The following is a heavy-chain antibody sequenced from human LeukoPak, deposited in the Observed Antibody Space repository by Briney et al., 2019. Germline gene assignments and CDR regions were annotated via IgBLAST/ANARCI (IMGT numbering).Heavy chain of an antibody. CDR2: IYYSGST. J-gene: IGHJ4*02. V-gene: IGHV4-31*03. Sequence: PSETLSLTCTVSGGSISSGGYYWSWIRQHPGKGLEWIGYIYYSGSTYYNPSLKSRVTISVDTSKNQFSLKLSSVTAADTAVYYCARARGYSYGPTGRTFGYWGQGTLVTVSS. D-gene: IGHD5-18*01. CDR1: GGSISSGGYY. CDR3: ARARGYSYGPTGRTFGY.